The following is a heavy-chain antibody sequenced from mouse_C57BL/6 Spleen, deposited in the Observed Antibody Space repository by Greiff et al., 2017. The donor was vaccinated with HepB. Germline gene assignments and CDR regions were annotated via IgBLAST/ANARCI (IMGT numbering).Heavy chain of an antibody. CDR3: TTSAGRSYGDAMDY. CDR2: IDPEDGDT. D-gene: IGHD1-1*01. CDR1: GFNIKDYY. V-gene: IGHV14-1*01. J-gene: IGHJ4*01. Sequence: EVQLQQSGAELVRPGASVKLSCTASGFNIKDYYMHWVKQRPEQGLEWIGRIDPEDGDTDYAPKFQGKATMTADTSSNTAYLQLSSLTSEDTAVYYGTTSAGRSYGDAMDYWGQGTSVTVSS.